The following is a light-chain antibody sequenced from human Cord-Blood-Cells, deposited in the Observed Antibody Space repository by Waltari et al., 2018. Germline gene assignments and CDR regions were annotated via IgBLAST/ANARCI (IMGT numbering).Light chain of an antibody. CDR2: DVS. V-gene: IGKV2-29*02. Sequence: DIVMTQTPLSLSVTPGQPASISCKSSQSLLHSDGKTKLYWYLQKPGQSPQLLIYDVSRRFSGVPDRFSGSWTGTDFTLKISRVEAEDVGVYYCMQGIHLPSVYMYTFGQGTKLEIK. CDR3: MQGIHLPSVYMYT. CDR1: QSLLHSDGKTK. J-gene: IGKJ2*01.